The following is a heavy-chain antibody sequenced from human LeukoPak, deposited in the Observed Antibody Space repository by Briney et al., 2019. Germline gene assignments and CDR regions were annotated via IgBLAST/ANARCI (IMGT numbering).Heavy chain of an antibody. CDR1: GFTFSSYE. J-gene: IGHJ4*02. V-gene: IGHV3-48*03. CDR3: ARDYGDYVGLNY. Sequence: PGGSLRLSCAASGFTFSSYEMNWVRQAPGKGLEWVSYISSSGSTIYYADSVKGRFTIPRDNAKNSLYLQMNSLRAEDTAVYYCARDYGDYVGLNYWGQGTLVTVSS. CDR2: ISSSGSTI. D-gene: IGHD4-17*01.